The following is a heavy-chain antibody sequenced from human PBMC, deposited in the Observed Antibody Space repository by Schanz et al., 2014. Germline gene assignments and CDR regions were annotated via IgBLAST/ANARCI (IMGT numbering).Heavy chain of an antibody. CDR1: TFTFSSDW. D-gene: IGHD3-22*01. J-gene: IGHJ4*02. Sequence: EVQLAESGGGLVQPGGSLRLSCAASTFTFSSDWMSWVRQAPGKGLEWVANIKEDGSVKDYVDSVKGRFTISRDNAKNSLYLQMTSLRVEDTAVYYCVSVYDSSGYVSFNYWGQGTLVTVSS. CDR3: VSVYDSSGYVSFNY. V-gene: IGHV3-7*02. CDR2: IKEDGSVK.